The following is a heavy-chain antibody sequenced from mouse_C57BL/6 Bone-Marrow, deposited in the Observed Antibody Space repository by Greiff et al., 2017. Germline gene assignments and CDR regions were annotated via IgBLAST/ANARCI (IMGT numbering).Heavy chain of an antibody. J-gene: IGHJ1*03. CDR2: IAPNSGGT. D-gene: IGHD2-1*01. CDR3: ARGNYFYWYFSV. V-gene: IGHV1-72*01. Sequence: QVQLQQPGAELVKPGASVKLSCKASGYTFTSYWMHWVKQRPGRGLEWIGRIAPNSGGTKYNEKFKSKATLTVDKPSSTAYMQLISLTSEDSAVYYCARGNYFYWYFSVWGTGTTVTVSS. CDR1: GYTFTSYW.